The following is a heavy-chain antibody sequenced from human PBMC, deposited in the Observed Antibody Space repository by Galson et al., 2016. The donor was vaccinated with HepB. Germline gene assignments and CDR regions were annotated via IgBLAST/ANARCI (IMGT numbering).Heavy chain of an antibody. V-gene: IGHV3-15*01. CDR2: IKSKTAVGTT. CDR3: ARAPECTGGVCYDNWLDP. D-gene: IGHD2-8*02. CDR1: GFNFADAW. Sequence: SLRLSCAASGFNFADAWMNWVRQAPGKGLEWVGRIKSKTAVGTTDYAAPVKGRFTISRDDSKNTLYLQMNSLRVEDTAVYYCARAPECTGGVCYDNWLDPWGQGTLVTVSS. J-gene: IGHJ5*02.